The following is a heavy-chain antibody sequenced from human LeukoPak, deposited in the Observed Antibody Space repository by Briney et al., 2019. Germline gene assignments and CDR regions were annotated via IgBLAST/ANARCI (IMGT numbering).Heavy chain of an antibody. V-gene: IGHV1-46*01. CDR1: GYTFTSYD. Sequence: ASVKVSCKASGYTFTSYDINWVRQATGQGLEWMGIINPSGGSTSYAQKFQGRVTMTRDTSTSTVYMELSSLRSEDTAVYYCARAGYIVATTKYFDYWGQGTLVTVSS. J-gene: IGHJ4*02. CDR3: ARAGYIVATTKYFDY. CDR2: INPSGGST. D-gene: IGHD5-12*01.